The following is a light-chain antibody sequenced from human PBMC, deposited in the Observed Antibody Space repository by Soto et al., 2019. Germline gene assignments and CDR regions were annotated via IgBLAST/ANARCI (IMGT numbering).Light chain of an antibody. J-gene: IGKJ1*01. Sequence: DIVMTQSPLSLPVTPGEPASISCRSSQNLMHSNGYNYLDWYVQKPGQPPQLMIYLGSNRASGVPDRFSGSGLGTDFTLKISRVEAEDVGVYYCMQTLQTPTFGQGTKVDIK. CDR2: LGS. V-gene: IGKV2-28*01. CDR3: MQTLQTPT. CDR1: QNLMHSNGYNY.